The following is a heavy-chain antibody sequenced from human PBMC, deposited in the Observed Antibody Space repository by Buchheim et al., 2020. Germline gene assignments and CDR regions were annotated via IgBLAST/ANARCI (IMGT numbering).Heavy chain of an antibody. CDR3: ARVTGTTGGWFDP. Sequence: QVQLQQWGAGLLKPSETLSLTCAVYGGSFSGYYWSWIRQPPGKGLEWIGEINHSGSTNYNPSLKSRVTISVDTSKTQYPLKLSSVTAADTAVYYCARVTGTTGGWFDPWGQGTL. CDR2: INHSGST. V-gene: IGHV4-34*01. CDR1: GGSFSGYY. J-gene: IGHJ5*02. D-gene: IGHD1-7*01.